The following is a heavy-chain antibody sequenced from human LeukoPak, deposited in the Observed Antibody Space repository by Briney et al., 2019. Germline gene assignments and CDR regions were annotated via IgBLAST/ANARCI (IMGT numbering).Heavy chain of an antibody. CDR1: GVTFSSYE. J-gene: IGHJ4*02. V-gene: IGHV3-48*03. CDR3: ASGRPNEWFGRDPPRGFDY. Sequence: GGSLRLSCAVSGVTFSSYEMNWVRQAPGKGLEWVSYISSSGRTICYADSVKGRFSISRDNAKNSLYLLMNSLRAEDTAVYYCASGRPNEWFGRDPPRGFDYWGQGILVTVSS. CDR2: ISSSGRTI. D-gene: IGHD3-10*01.